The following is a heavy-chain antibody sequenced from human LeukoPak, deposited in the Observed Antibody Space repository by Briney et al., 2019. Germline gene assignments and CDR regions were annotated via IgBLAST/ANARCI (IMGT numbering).Heavy chain of an antibody. Sequence: ASVKVSCKASGYTFIGFYMHWVRQAPGQGLEWMGRINPKSGGTNYAQKFQGRVTMTRDASISTAYMELSRLRSDDTAVYYCAREALNMDVWGQGTTVTVSS. J-gene: IGHJ6*02. CDR1: GYTFIGFY. CDR2: INPKSGGT. D-gene: IGHD3-3*02. CDR3: AREALNMDV. V-gene: IGHV1-2*06.